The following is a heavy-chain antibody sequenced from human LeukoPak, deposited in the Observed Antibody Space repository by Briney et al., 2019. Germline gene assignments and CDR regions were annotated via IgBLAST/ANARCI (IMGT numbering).Heavy chain of an antibody. CDR3: VSSSGWGFY. D-gene: IGHD6-19*01. CDR1: GFIFSSYW. CDR2: INTDGSST. J-gene: IGHJ4*02. Sequence: PGGSLRLSCAASGFIFSSYWMHWVRQAPGKGLVWVSRINTDGSSTSYADSVKGRFTISRDNAKNTLYLQMNSLRAEDTAVYYCVSSSGWGFYWGQGTLVTVPS. V-gene: IGHV3-74*01.